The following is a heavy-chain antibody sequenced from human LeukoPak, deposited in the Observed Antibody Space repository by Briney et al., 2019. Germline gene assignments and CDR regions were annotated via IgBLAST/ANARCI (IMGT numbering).Heavy chain of an antibody. Sequence: PGGSLRLSCAASGLTFGSSAMHWARHAPGRGREWVTSILYDGSNKYYADSVKGRFTISGDTSKNTLYLQMNSLRAEDTAVYYCAKDWTYYYDSSGHTGAFDIWGQGTMVTVSS. V-gene: IGHV3-30-3*01. CDR2: ILYDGSNK. J-gene: IGHJ3*02. CDR3: AKDWTYYYDSSGHTGAFDI. CDR1: GLTFGSSA. D-gene: IGHD3-22*01.